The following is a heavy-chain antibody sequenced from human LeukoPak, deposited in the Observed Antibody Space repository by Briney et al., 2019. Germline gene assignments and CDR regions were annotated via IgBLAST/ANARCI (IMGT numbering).Heavy chain of an antibody. CDR1: GYTFNRHG. V-gene: IGHV1-18*01. Sequence: ASVKVSCKASGYTFNRHGISWVRQAPGQGPEWMGWISCYNGDTHYAQNYQGRLTMTTDTSTSTAYMELRSLRSDDTAVYYCARTPSNTCGQNACSNYGGQEPRATAPS. CDR3: ARTPSNTCGQNACSNY. J-gene: IGHJ4*02. CDR2: ISCYNGDT. D-gene: IGHD2-21*01.